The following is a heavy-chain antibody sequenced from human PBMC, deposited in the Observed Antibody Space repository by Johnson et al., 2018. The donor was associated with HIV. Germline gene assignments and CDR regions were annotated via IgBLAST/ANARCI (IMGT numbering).Heavy chain of an antibody. D-gene: IGHD2-2*01. J-gene: IGHJ3*02. CDR1: GFTVSSNY. V-gene: IGHV3-53*01. CDR3: ATLPGDIVVVPAAQPYDAFDI. Sequence: VHLVESGGGLIQPGGSLRLSCAASGFTVSSNYMSWVRQAPGKGLEWVSVIYSGGSTYYADSVKGRFTISRDNAKRSLFLQMNSLRAEDTAVYYCATLPGDIVVVPAAQPYDAFDIWGQGTMVTVSS. CDR2: IYSGGST.